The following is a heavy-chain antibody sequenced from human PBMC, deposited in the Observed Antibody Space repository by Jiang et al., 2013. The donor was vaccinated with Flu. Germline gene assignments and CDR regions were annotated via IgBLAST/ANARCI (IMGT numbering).Heavy chain of an antibody. Sequence: LLKPSETLSLTCTVSGDSISDYFWSWIRQPPGKGLEWIGYIYENDRTNYNPSLKGRVTISADMSKKQFSLKLSSVTAADTAVYYCARHRAVSPRSTPLYYFDYWGQGTLVTVSS. J-gene: IGHJ4*02. CDR3: ARHRAVSPRSTPLYYFDY. CDR1: GDSISDYF. D-gene: IGHD2-8*01. V-gene: IGHV4-59*08. CDR2: IYENDRT.